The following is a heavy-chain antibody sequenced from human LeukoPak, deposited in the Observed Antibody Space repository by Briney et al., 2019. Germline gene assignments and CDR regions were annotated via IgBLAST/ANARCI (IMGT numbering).Heavy chain of an antibody. CDR2: ISTHNDDT. CDR1: AYTFIKYG. V-gene: IGHV1-18*01. Sequence: ASVKVSRKASAYTFIKYGISWVRPAPGQGLEWMGWISTHNDDTNYAQNFQGRVTMTTDTSTSTAYMELRSLRSDDTAVYYCARDLGYYGSGSYSSAFYDYWGQGTLVTVSS. CDR3: ARDLGYYGSGSYSSAFYDY. J-gene: IGHJ4*02. D-gene: IGHD3-10*01.